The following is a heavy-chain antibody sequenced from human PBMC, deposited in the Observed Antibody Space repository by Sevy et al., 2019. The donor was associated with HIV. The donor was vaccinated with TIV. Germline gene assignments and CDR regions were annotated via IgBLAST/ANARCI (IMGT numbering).Heavy chain of an antibody. CDR3: ARDLRRNIVVVVAATTTYFDY. CDR1: GFTFSSYS. V-gene: IGHV3-21*01. CDR2: ISSSSSYI. D-gene: IGHD2-15*01. Sequence: GGSLRLSCVASGFTFSSYSMNWVRQAPGKGLEWVSSISSSSSYIYYADSVKGRFTISRDNAKNSLYLQMNSLRAEDTAVYYCARDLRRNIVVVVAATTTYFDYWGQGTLVTVSS. J-gene: IGHJ4*02.